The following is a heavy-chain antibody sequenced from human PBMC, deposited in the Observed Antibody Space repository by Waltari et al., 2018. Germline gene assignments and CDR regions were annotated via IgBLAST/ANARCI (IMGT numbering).Heavy chain of an antibody. J-gene: IGHJ4*02. Sequence: QLQLQESGPGLVKPSETLSLPCTFSGDSLRTSAFYWGWFRQPPGKGLEWIGHFYSLGRTSYNPSLKSRVTISADTFKHQLSLRLTSMTAADTAVYYCARFGFDFILFWGQGTLVTVSS. D-gene: IGHD5-12*01. CDR3: ARFGFDFILF. CDR2: FYSLGRT. V-gene: IGHV4-39*01. CDR1: GDSLRTSAFY.